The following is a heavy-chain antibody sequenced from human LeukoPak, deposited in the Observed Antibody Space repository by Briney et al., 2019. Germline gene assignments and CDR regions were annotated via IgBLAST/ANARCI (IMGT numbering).Heavy chain of an antibody. D-gene: IGHD5-24*01. Sequence: TSETLSLPCTVSSDSISIYYWSWIRQPPGNGLEWIGFNYNSGSTNYNPSLKSRVTISVDTSKNQFSLNLNSVIAADTAVYYCARHGGGYSFDYWGQGTLVTVSS. CDR1: SDSISIYY. CDR3: ARHGGGYSFDY. CDR2: NYNSGST. V-gene: IGHV4-59*08. J-gene: IGHJ4*02.